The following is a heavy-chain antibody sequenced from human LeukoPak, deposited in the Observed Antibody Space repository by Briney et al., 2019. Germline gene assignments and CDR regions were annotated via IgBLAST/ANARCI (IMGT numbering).Heavy chain of an antibody. J-gene: IGHJ4*02. V-gene: IGHV4-59*08. Sequence: SETLSLAYTVSGGSISSYYWSWIRQPPGKGLEWIGYIYYSGSTNYNPSLKSRVTISVDTSKNQFSLKLSSVTAADTAVYYCAGDGGNSRGGFDYWGQGTLVTVSS. CDR2: IYYSGST. CDR1: GGSISSYY. CDR3: AGDGGNSRGGFDY. D-gene: IGHD4-23*01.